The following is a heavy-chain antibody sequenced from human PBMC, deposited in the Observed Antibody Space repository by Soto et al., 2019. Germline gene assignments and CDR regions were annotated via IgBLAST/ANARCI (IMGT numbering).Heavy chain of an antibody. V-gene: IGHV4-34*01. J-gene: IGHJ6*02. CDR2: INHSGST. CDR3: ARTRPRNGYYYYYGMDV. Sequence: SETLSLTCAVYGGSFSCYYWIWIRQPPGKGLEWIGEINHSGSTNYNPSLKSRVTISVDTSKNQFSLKLSSVTAADTAVYYCARTRPRNGYYYYYGMDVWGQGTTVTVSS. D-gene: IGHD6-6*01. CDR1: GGSFSCYY.